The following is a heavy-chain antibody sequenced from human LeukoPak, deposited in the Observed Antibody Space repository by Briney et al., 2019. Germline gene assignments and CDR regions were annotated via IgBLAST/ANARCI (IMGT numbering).Heavy chain of an antibody. CDR1: GFSFSNYG. D-gene: IGHD2-21*02. CDR2: ILYDGSNE. J-gene: IGHJ5*02. CDR3: ARVGRITAGGDFFKWFVP. Sequence: GRSLRLSCAASGFSFSNYGMHWVRQAPGKGLEWVAAILYDGSNEYYADSVKGRFTISRDDSKNTLYLQMNSLRAEDTAVYYCARVGRITAGGDFFKWFVPWGQGTRVTVSS. V-gene: IGHV3-30*03.